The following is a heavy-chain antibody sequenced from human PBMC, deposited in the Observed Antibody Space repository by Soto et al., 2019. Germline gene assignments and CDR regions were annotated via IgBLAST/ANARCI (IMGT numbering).Heavy chain of an antibody. CDR3: ARDPGRAVALD. J-gene: IGHJ4*02. Sequence: SETLSLTCDVYGGSFSGYIWTWIRQTPGKGLQWIGQINHSGSANYNPSLKSRVSISVDTSKNQFSLEIYSVTASDTAIYYCARDPGRAVALDWGEGTLVTVSS. CDR2: INHSGSA. D-gene: IGHD6-19*01. CDR1: GGSFSGYI. V-gene: IGHV4-34*01.